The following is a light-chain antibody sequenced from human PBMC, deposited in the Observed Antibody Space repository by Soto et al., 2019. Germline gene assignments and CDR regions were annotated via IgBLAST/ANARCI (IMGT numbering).Light chain of an antibody. CDR2: GAS. CDR3: QHFKSFPIT. Sequence: EIVLTQSPATLSLSPWERATLSCRASQSVRRYLAWYQQKPGQPPRLLIYGASTRATGIPARFSGSGSGTEFTLTISSLQPEDFATYYCQHFKSFPITFGQGTRLEI. J-gene: IGKJ5*01. CDR1: QSVRRY. V-gene: IGKV3-15*01.